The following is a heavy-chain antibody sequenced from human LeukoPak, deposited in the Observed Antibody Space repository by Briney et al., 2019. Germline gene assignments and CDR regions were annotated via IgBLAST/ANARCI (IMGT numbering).Heavy chain of an antibody. Sequence: SETLSLTCAVYGGSFSGYYWSWIRQPPGKGLEWIGYIYYSGSTNYNPSLKSRVTISVDTSKNQFSLKLSSVTAADTAVYYCARARMVRGGYYGMDVWGQGTTVTVSS. V-gene: IGHV4-59*01. CDR2: IYYSGST. D-gene: IGHD3-10*01. CDR3: ARARMVRGGYYGMDV. J-gene: IGHJ6*02. CDR1: GGSFSGYY.